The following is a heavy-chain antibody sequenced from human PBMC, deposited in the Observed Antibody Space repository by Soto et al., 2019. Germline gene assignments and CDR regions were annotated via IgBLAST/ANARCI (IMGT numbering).Heavy chain of an antibody. Sequence: SSPTLVNPTQTLTLTCTFSGFSLSTSGMCVSWIRHPPGKALEWLALIDWDDDKYYSTSLKTRLTISKDTSKNQVVLTMTNMDPVDTATYYCARMAFCCSGRSCYSVYFDYWGQGTLVTVSS. D-gene: IGHD2-15*01. J-gene: IGHJ4*02. V-gene: IGHV2-70*01. CDR2: IDWDDDK. CDR1: GFSLSTSGMC. CDR3: ARMAFCCSGRSCYSVYFDY.